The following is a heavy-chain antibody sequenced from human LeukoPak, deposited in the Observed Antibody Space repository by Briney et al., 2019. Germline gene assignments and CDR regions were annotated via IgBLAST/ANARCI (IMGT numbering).Heavy chain of an antibody. Sequence: GASVKVSCKASGYTFTSYDINWVRQATGQGLEWMGWMNPNSGNTGYAQKFQGRVTITRNTSISTAYMELSSLRAEDTAVYYCAKDHGVGVVRGGQDYWGQGTLVTVSS. D-gene: IGHD3-10*01. CDR1: GYTFTSYD. V-gene: IGHV1-8*03. J-gene: IGHJ4*02. CDR2: MNPNSGNT. CDR3: AKDHGVGVVRGGQDY.